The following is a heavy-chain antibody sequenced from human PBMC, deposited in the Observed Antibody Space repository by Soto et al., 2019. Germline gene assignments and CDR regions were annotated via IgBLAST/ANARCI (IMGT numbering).Heavy chain of an antibody. CDR2: ISYDGSNK. Sequence: PGGSLRLSCAASGFTFSSYAMLWVRQAPGKGLEWVAVISYDGSNKYYADSVKGRFTISRDNSKNTLYLQMNSLRAEDTAVYYCARAKPHYYDSSGYVYGMDVWGQGTTVTVS. CDR1: GFTFSSYA. D-gene: IGHD3-22*01. J-gene: IGHJ6*02. V-gene: IGHV3-30-3*01. CDR3: ARAKPHYYDSSGYVYGMDV.